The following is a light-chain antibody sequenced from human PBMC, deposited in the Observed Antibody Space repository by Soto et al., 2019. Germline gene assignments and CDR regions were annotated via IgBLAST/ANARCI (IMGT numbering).Light chain of an antibody. J-gene: IGLJ1*01. CDR2: EVS. CDR1: SSDVGGYNY. Sequence: QSVLTQPASVSGSTGQSITISCTGTSSDVGGYNYVSWYQQHPGKAPKLMIYEVSNRPSGVSNRFSGSKSGNTASLTISGLQAEDEADYYCSSYTSSRTRVFGTGTKVTVL. CDR3: SSYTSSRTRV. V-gene: IGLV2-14*01.